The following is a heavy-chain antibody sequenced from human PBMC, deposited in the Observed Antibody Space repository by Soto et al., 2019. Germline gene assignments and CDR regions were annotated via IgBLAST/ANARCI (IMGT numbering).Heavy chain of an antibody. Sequence: GGSLRLSCAASGFTFSSYAMSWVRQAPGKGLEWVSAISGSGGSTYYADSVKGRFTISRDNSKNTLYLQMNSSVTAADTAVYYCARCPGDYYFDYWGQGTLVTVSS. CDR3: ARCPGDYYFDY. CDR2: ISGSGGST. J-gene: IGHJ4*02. D-gene: IGHD4-17*01. V-gene: IGHV3-23*01. CDR1: GFTFSSYA.